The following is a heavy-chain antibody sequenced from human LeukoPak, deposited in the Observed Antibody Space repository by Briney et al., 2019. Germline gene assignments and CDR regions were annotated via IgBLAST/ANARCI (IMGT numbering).Heavy chain of an antibody. D-gene: IGHD2-2*01. CDR2: IYYSGST. Sequence: SQTLSLTCTVSGGSISSGDYYWSWIRQPPGKGLEWIGYIYYSGSTYYNPSLKSRVTISVDTSKNQFSLKLSSVTAADTAVYYCARLVGGDVVPAAIDDYWGQGTLVTVSS. V-gene: IGHV4-30-4*01. CDR1: GGSISSGDYY. CDR3: ARLVGGDVVPAAIDDY. J-gene: IGHJ4*02.